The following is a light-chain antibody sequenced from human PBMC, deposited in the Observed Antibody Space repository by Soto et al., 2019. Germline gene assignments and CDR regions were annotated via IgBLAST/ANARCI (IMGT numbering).Light chain of an antibody. CDR2: DAY. CDR1: QSVSSY. V-gene: IGKV3-11*01. CDR3: QQYNSYSGT. Sequence: EIVLTQSPATLSLSPGERATLSCRASQSVSSYLAWYQQKPGQAPRLLIYDAYNRATGITARFSGSGPGTEFTLTISSLQPDDFATYYCQQYNSYSGTFGQGTKVEIK. J-gene: IGKJ1*01.